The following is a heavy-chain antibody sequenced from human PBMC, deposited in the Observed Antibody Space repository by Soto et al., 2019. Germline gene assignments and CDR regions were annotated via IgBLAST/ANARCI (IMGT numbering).Heavy chain of an antibody. V-gene: IGHV3-23*01. D-gene: IGHD1-26*01. CDR2: ISGSDGTT. J-gene: IGHJ4*02. CDR1: GFTFSSHA. CDR3: AQAIVGPRGPFF. Sequence: GGSLRLSCAASGFTFSSHAMSWVRQAPGKGLGGVSSISGSDGTTYYAKSVKGGFSISRDNSMNTLYLKMNSLRVEDTAVYYCAQAIVGPRGPFFWGQGTLVTVSS.